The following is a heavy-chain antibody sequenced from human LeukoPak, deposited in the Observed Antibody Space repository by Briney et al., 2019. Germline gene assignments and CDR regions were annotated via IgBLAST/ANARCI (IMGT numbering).Heavy chain of an antibody. V-gene: IGHV3-7*03. Sequence: GGSLRLSCEGSAFIFSGHWMNWVRQTPGKGLEWVASIKEDGSERQYVDSVKGRFSISRDNTKGSLFLQLNSLRAEDTAVYYCAKVPGYSYGYNYFGMDVWGQGTTVTVSS. J-gene: IGHJ6*02. D-gene: IGHD5-18*01. CDR3: AKVPGYSYGYNYFGMDV. CDR1: AFIFSGHW. CDR2: IKEDGSER.